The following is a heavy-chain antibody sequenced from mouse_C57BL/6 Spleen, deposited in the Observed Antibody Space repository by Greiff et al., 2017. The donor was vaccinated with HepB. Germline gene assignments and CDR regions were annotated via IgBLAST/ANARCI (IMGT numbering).Heavy chain of an antibody. CDR1: GFTFSSYA. D-gene: IGHD1-3*01. CDR2: ISDGGSYT. V-gene: IGHV5-4*01. Sequence: EVQRVESGGGLVKPGGSLKLSCAASGFTFSSYAMSWVRQTPEKRLEWVATISDGGSYTYYPDNVKGRFTIARDNAKNNLYLQMRHLQSEDTAMYYWSRDPKLAWFAYWGQGTLVTVSA. J-gene: IGHJ3*01. CDR3: SRDPKLAWFAY.